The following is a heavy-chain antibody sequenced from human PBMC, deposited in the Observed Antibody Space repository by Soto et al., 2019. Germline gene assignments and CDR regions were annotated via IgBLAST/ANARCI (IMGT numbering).Heavy chain of an antibody. V-gene: IGHV1-18*01. CDR3: ARSGSGSYWNNYYGMDV. CDR1: GYTFTSYG. Sequence: GASVKVSCKASGYTFTSYGISWVRQAPGQGLEWMGWISAYNGNTNYAQKLQGRVTMTTDTSTSTAYMELRSLRSDDTAVYYCARSGSGSYWNNYYGMDVWGQGTTVTVSS. D-gene: IGHD3-10*01. CDR2: ISAYNGNT. J-gene: IGHJ6*02.